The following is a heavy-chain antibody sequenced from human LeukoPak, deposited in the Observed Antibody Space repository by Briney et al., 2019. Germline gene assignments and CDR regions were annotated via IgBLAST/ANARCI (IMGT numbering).Heavy chain of an antibody. D-gene: IGHD2-21*01. V-gene: IGHV4-4*02. CDR2: ISQTGNT. J-gene: IGHJ3*02. Sequence: SGTLSLTCTLSNHPITSTKWWSWVRSPPGKGLGWIEEISQTGNTNYNPSFNSRVTMSVDKSKNQFSLNLKSVTAADTALYDCASSSLVVVVTYGFDIWGRGTAVTVSS. CDR1: NHPITSTKW. CDR3: ASSSLVVVVTYGFDI.